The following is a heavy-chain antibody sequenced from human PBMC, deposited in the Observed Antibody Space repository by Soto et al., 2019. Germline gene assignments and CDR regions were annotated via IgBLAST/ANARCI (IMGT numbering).Heavy chain of an antibody. V-gene: IGHV4-39*01. CDR1: DDSINSDKYY. D-gene: IGHD3-9*01. CDR3: ARLEGLATISYYFDF. CDR2: IYYRGNA. Sequence: QLQLQESGPGLVKPSETLSLTCSVSDDSINSDKYYWGWIRQPPGKGLEWIGSIYYRGNAYYNPSLQNGVTISLDKSKSKFSLKLNSVTAADSAVYFCARLEGLATISYYFDFWGPGALVTVSS. J-gene: IGHJ4*02.